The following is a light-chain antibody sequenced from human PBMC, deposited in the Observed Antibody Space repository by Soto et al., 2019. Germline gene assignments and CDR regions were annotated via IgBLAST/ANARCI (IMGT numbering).Light chain of an antibody. CDR3: QKYNSAPWT. CDR2: AAS. Sequence: DIQMTQSPSSLSASAGDRVTVTCRASQGIDNYLAWYQQKPGKVPKLLIYAASTLQSGVPSRFSASRSVTDLTLTISSLQPADVATYYCQKYNSAPWTFGQGTKVEIK. V-gene: IGKV1-27*01. J-gene: IGKJ1*01. CDR1: QGIDNY.